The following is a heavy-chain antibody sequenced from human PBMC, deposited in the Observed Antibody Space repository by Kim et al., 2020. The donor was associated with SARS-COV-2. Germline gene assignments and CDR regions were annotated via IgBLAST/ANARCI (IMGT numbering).Heavy chain of an antibody. CDR3: AAPGGYYGSGA. CDR1: GFTFDDYA. D-gene: IGHD3-10*01. Sequence: GGSLRLSCAASGFTFDDYAMHWVRQAPGKGLEWVSGISWNSGSIGYADSVKGRFTISRDNAKNSLYLQMNSLRAEDTALYYCAAPGGYYGSGAWGQGTLVTVSS. J-gene: IGHJ5*02. CDR2: ISWNSGSI. V-gene: IGHV3-9*01.